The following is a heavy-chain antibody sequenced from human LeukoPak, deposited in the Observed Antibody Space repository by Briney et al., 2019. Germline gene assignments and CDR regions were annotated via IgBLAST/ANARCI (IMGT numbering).Heavy chain of an antibody. CDR2: ISSSSSYI. J-gene: IGHJ4*02. D-gene: IGHD6-13*01. CDR3: ARSSYSSSWYEGDY. CDR1: GFTFSSYS. Sequence: GGSLRLSCVASGFTFSSYSMNWVRQAPGKGLEWVSSISSSSSYIYYADSVKGRFTISRDNAKNSLYLQMNSLRAEDTAVYYCARSSYSSSWYEGDYWGQGTLVTVSS. V-gene: IGHV3-21*01.